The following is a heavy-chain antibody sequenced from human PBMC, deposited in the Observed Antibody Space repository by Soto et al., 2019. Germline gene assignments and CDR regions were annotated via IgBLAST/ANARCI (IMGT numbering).Heavy chain of an antibody. J-gene: IGHJ6*02. Sequence: PSQTVSLTCAICGDSVSSNSAAWNWIRQSPSRGLEWLGRTYYRSKWYNDYAVSVKSRITINPDTSKNQFSLQLNSVTPEDTAVYYCARDRPNSLAYYYYGMDVWGQGTTVTVSS. D-gene: IGHD2-15*01. CDR3: ARDRPNSLAYYYYGMDV. V-gene: IGHV6-1*01. CDR1: GDSVSSNSAA. CDR2: TYYRSKWYN.